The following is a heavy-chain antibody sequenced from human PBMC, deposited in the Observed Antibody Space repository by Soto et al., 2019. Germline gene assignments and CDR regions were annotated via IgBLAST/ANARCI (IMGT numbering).Heavy chain of an antibody. D-gene: IGHD3-3*02. CDR2: VYHSGNP. CDR1: GGSISSSGYS. Sequence: QLQLQESGSGLVKPSQTLSLTCAVAGGSISSSGYSWSWIRQPPGKGLEWIGYVYHSGNPYYSPSLTVLVTISLDRSKNQFALARGSVTAADTAVYYCARLALLTRIVDYWGQGTLGTVSS. V-gene: IGHV4-30-2*01. CDR3: ARLALLTRIVDY. J-gene: IGHJ4*02.